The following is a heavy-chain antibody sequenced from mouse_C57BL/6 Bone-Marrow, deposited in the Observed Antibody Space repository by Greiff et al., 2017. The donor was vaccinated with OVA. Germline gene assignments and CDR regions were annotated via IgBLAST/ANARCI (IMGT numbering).Heavy chain of an antibody. V-gene: IGHV1-55*01. Sequence: QVQLQQPGAELVKPGASVKMSCKSSGYTFTRYWLTWVKHRPGQGLVWIGDIYPGSGSTNYNEQFKSKATLTVDTSSSTAYMQLSSLTSEDSAVYYCARRAASPGIAYWGQGTLVTVSA. J-gene: IGHJ3*01. CDR2: IYPGSGST. CDR1: GYTFTRYW. D-gene: IGHD6-1*01. CDR3: ARRAASPGIAY.